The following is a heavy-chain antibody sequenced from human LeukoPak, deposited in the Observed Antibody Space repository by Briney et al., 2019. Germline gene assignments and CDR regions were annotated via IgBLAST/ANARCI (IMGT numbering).Heavy chain of an antibody. J-gene: IGHJ4*02. CDR3: ARGFCSTSRCYLNPFDY. D-gene: IGHD2-2*01. CDR1: GLTVSSYA. V-gene: IGHV3-23*01. CDR2: ISGNGGGT. Sequence: GGSLRLSCAAAGLTVSSYAMSWVRQAPGKGLEWVLGISGNGGGTYYAASVKGRFTISRENTKNTLDLQMNSLRAEDTAVFYCARGFCSTSRCYLNPFDYGGQGTLVAVS.